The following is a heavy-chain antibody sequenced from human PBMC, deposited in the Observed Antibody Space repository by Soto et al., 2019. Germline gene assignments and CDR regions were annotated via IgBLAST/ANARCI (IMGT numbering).Heavy chain of an antibody. Sequence: PGGSLRLSCAASGFTFNSYAMNWVRQAPGKGLAWVSAIGTDSNTYYADSVKGRFTISRDNSRTTVYLQMNSLRAEDTALYYCVRKYPGTRPFDYWGQGTLVTVSS. D-gene: IGHD6-6*01. CDR1: GFTFNSYA. J-gene: IGHJ4*01. CDR2: IGTDSNT. V-gene: IGHV3-23*01. CDR3: VRKYPGTRPFDY.